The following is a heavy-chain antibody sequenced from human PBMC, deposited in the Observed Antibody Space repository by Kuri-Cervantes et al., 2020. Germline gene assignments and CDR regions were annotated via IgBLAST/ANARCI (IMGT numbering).Heavy chain of an antibody. CDR2: ISSSGSTI. V-gene: IGHV3-48*04. CDR1: GFTFSSYS. D-gene: IGHD6-13*01. CDR3: ARDTADGSDY. J-gene: IGHJ4*02. Sequence: GESLKISCAASGFTFSSYSMNWVRQAPGKGLEWVSYISSSGSTIYYADSVKGRFTISRDNAKNSLYLQMNSLRAEDTAVYYCARDTADGSDYWGQGTVVTVSS.